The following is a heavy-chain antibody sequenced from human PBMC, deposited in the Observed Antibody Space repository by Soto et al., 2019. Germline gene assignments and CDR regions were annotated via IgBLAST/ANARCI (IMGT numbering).Heavy chain of an antibody. CDR3: AKDFSVSGSPEFYYYYYMDV. D-gene: IGHD5-12*01. V-gene: IGHV3-30*18. J-gene: IGHJ6*03. CDR2: ISYDGSNK. CDR1: GFTFSSYG. Sequence: GESLKISCAASGFTFSSYGMHWVRQAPGKGLEWVAVISYDGSNKYYADSVKGRFTISRDNSKNTLYLQMNSLRAEDTAVYYCAKDFSVSGSPEFYYYYYMDVWGKGTTVTVSS.